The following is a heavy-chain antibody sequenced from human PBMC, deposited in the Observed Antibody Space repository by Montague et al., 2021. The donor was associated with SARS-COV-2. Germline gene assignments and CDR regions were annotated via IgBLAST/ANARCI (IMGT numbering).Heavy chain of an antibody. CDR1: GGSIRNYY. J-gene: IGHJ4*02. Sequence: SETLSLTCNVSGGSIRNYYWSWIRQPAGKGLEWIGRIYNSGSTSYNPSLKSRVTMSVDTSKNQFSLKLSSVTAADTAVYYCVRDQGRSNWNYPDYWGQGTLVTVSS. D-gene: IGHD1-20*01. CDR3: VRDQGRSNWNYPDY. V-gene: IGHV4-4*07. CDR2: IYNSGST.